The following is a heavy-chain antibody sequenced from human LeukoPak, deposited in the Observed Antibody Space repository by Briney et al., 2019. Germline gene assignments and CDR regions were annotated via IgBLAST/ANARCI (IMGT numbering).Heavy chain of an antibody. CDR1: GYTFTSYD. CDR2: MNPNSGNT. D-gene: IGHD6-6*01. Sequence: GASVKVSCKASGYTFTSYDINWVRQATGQGLEWMGWMNPNSGNTGYAQKFQGRVTMTRNTSISTAYMELSSLRPEDTAVYYCARTMRVRSSSALMGWGQGTLVTVSS. V-gene: IGHV1-8*01. CDR3: ARTMRVRSSSALMG. J-gene: IGHJ4*02.